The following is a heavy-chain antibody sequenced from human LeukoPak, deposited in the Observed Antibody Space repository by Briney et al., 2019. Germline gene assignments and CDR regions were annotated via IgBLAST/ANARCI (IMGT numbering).Heavy chain of an antibody. V-gene: IGHV4-4*07. CDR2: IYPSGNT. CDR1: GGSISSYY. Sequence: SETLSLTCAVCGGSISSYYWSWIRQPAGKGLEWIGRIYPSGNTNCNPSLKSRVTISVDTSKNQFSLKLSSVTAADTAVYYCARDGWELLGDQSPYFDYWGQGTLVTVSA. D-gene: IGHD1-26*01. CDR3: ARDGWELLGDQSPYFDY. J-gene: IGHJ4*02.